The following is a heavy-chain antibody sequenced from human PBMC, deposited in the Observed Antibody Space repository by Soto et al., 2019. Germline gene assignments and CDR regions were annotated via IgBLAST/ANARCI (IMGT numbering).Heavy chain of an antibody. CDR3: ARESGGVIPAIDY. CDR2: IYSSGVT. Sequence: QVQLQESGPGLVKPSETLSLTCTVSGGSISNSDWIWIRQPPGKGLEWIGYIYSSGVTDYNPSLKSRVTMSGDTSKNQFSLKLTSVTAADTAVYYCARESGGVIPAIDYWGQGTLVTVSS. J-gene: IGHJ4*02. CDR1: GGSISNSD. V-gene: IGHV4-59*01. D-gene: IGHD3-10*01.